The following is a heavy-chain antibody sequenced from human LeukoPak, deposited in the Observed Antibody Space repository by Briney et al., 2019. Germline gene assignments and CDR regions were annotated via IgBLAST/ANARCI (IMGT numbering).Heavy chain of an antibody. CDR2: ICWNSGSI. CDR1: GFTFDDYA. J-gene: IGHJ4*02. V-gene: IGHV3-9*01. D-gene: IGHD6-13*01. CDR3: AKGRSSWYNTGFDY. Sequence: PGGSLRLSCAASGFTFDDYAMHWVRQAPGKGLEWVSGICWNSGSIGYADSVKGRFTISRDNAKNSLYLQMNSLRAEDTALYYCAKGRSSWYNTGFDYWGQGTLVTVSS.